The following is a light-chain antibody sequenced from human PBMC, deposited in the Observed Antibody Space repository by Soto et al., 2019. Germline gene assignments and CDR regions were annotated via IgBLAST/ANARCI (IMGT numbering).Light chain of an antibody. CDR3: QQYNSYSPT. Sequence: DIQMTQSPSTLSASVGDRVTITCRASQSISVWLAWYQQKAGKAPNLLIYKASRLESGVPSRFSGSGSEREFTLTISGLQPGDSATYYCQQYNSYSPTFGQGTKVEGK. CDR1: QSISVW. V-gene: IGKV1-5*03. CDR2: KAS. J-gene: IGKJ1*01.